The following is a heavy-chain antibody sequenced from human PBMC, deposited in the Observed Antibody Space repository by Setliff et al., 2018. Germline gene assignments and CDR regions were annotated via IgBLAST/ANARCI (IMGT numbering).Heavy chain of an antibody. CDR3: VREGVDRRSSTDYRYYMDV. J-gene: IGHJ6*03. Sequence: SVKVSCKASGATFSSHGISWVRQAPGQGLEWMGGTIPMFGTTEYAQKFQGRLTIITDESTNTAFMQLSSLRSGDTAVYYCVREGVDRRSSTDYRYYMDVWGKGTTVTVSS. CDR2: TIPMFGTT. CDR1: GATFSSHG. V-gene: IGHV1-69*05. D-gene: IGHD6-6*01.